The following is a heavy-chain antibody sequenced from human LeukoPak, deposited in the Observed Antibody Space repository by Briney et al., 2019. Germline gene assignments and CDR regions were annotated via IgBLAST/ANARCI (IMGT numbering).Heavy chain of an antibody. V-gene: IGHV3-30*18. CDR2: ISYDGSNK. CDR3: AKPYYDFWSGYLQ. Sequence: PWGSLRLSCAASGFTFSSYGMHWVRQAPGKGLEWVAVISYDGSNKYYADSVKGRFTISRDNAKNSLYLQMNSLRAEDTALYYCAKPYYDFWSGYLQWGQGALVTVSS. CDR1: GFTFSSYG. J-gene: IGHJ4*02. D-gene: IGHD3-3*01.